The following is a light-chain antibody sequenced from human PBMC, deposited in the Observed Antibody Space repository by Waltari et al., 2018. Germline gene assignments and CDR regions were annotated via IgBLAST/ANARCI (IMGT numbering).Light chain of an antibody. J-gene: IGKJ1*01. CDR2: HAS. CDR3: QKYESLPAT. Sequence: IVLTQSPGTLSLSPGERATLSCRASQSIGIYLAWYQQKPGQAPRLLMYHASTRATGIPDRFMGSGSGTDFSLTISRLEPEDFAVYYCQKYESLPATFGQGTKVEIK. V-gene: IGKV3-20*01. CDR1: QSIGIY.